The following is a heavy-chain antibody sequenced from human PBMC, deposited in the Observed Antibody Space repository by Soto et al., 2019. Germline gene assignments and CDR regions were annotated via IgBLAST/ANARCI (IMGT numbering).Heavy chain of an antibody. CDR3: ARATPDYFDY. D-gene: IGHD2-15*01. J-gene: IGHJ4*02. CDR1: VFTFSIYW. V-gene: IGHV3-7*01. CDR2: IKQDGSEK. Sequence: PGGSLRLSCASSVFTFSIYWMSWVRQAPGKGLEWVANIKQDGSEKYYVDSVKGRFTISRDNAKKSLYLQMNSLRAEGTSVYYCARATPDYFDYWGQGTLVTVSS.